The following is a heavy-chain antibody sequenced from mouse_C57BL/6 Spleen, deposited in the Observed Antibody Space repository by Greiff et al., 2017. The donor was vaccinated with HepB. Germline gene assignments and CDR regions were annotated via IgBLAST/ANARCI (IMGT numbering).Heavy chain of an antibody. Sequence: EVQRVESGGGLVKPGGSLKLSCAASGFTFSSYAMSWVRQTPEKRLEWVATISDGGSYTYYPDNVKGRSTISRDNAKNNLYLQMSQLKSEDTAMYYCARHYYSNQAWFAYWGQGTLVTVSA. D-gene: IGHD2-5*01. J-gene: IGHJ3*01. CDR3: ARHYYSNQAWFAY. V-gene: IGHV5-4*01. CDR1: GFTFSSYA. CDR2: ISDGGSYT.